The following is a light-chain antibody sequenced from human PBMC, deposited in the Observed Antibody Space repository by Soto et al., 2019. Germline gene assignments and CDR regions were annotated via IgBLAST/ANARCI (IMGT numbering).Light chain of an antibody. CDR2: DVS. CDR3: CSYPGSHTWV. J-gene: IGLJ3*02. V-gene: IGLV2-11*01. Sequence: QSVLTQPRSVSGSPGQSVTISCTGTNSDIGNYNYVSWYQQHPGKAPKVMIYDVSKRPSGVPVRFSGSKSGNTASLTISGLQAEDEADYYCCSYPGSHTWVFGGGTKLTVL. CDR1: NSDIGNYNY.